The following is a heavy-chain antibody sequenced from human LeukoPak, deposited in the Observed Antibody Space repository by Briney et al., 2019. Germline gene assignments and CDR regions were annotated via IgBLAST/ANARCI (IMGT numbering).Heavy chain of an antibody. Sequence: ASVKVSCKASGYTFTGYYMHWVRQAPGQGLEWMGWINPNSGDTNYAQKFQGRVTMTRDTSISTTYMELSRLRSDDTAVYYCARALEYSSGWYFDLWGRGTQVAVSS. V-gene: IGHV1-2*02. J-gene: IGHJ2*01. D-gene: IGHD6-19*01. CDR3: ARALEYSSGWYFDL. CDR2: INPNSGDT. CDR1: GYTFTGYY.